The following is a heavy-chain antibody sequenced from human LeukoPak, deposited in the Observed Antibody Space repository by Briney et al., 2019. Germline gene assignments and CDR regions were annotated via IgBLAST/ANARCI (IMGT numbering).Heavy chain of an antibody. CDR3: ARDEDDRSEESLFQH. D-gene: IGHD3-10*01. V-gene: IGHV3-23*01. CDR1: GLTFSSYA. J-gene: IGHJ1*01. CDR2: ISGSGGST. Sequence: GGSLRLSCAASGLTFSSYAMSWVRQAPGKGLEWVSAISGSGGSTYYADSVKGRFTISRDNSKNTLYLQMNSLRAEDTAVYYCARDEDDRSEESLFQHWGQGTLVTVSS.